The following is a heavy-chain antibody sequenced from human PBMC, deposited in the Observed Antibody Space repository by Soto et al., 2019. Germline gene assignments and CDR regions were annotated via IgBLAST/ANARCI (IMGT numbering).Heavy chain of an antibody. D-gene: IGHD3-16*02. J-gene: IGHJ6*02. CDR1: GFTFSNCA. Sequence: QVQLVESGGGVVQPGGSLRLSCAASGFTFSNCAMEWVRQAPVTGLEWVAVISYDGNSKHYVDSVTGRFTISRDNSTNTVYLQIINLRPEDTALYYCAKDKSNQGYPWPIHYYYGMDVWGQGTTVTGSS. CDR3: AKDKSNQGYPWPIHYYYGMDV. CDR2: ISYDGNSK. V-gene: IGHV3-30*18.